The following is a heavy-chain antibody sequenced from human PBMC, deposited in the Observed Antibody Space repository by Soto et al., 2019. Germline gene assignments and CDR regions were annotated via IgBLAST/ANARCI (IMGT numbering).Heavy chain of an antibody. Sequence: DVQLVESGGGLIQPGGSLRLSCAAAGFTVSGKKYLAWVRQAPGKGLEWVSALYDVDGTFYADSVKGRFTTSGDSSRHIVYLQMNSLRPDDTAVYYCATWHLREHAYDIWCQGTAVTVSS. D-gene: IGHD4-17*01. V-gene: IGHV3-53*01. CDR3: ATWHLREHAYDI. CDR1: GFTVSGKKY. J-gene: IGHJ3*02. CDR2: LYDVDGT.